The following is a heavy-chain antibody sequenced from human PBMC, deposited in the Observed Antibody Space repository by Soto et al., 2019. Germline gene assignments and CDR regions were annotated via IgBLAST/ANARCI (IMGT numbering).Heavy chain of an antibody. CDR2: ISGYSGNT. D-gene: IGHD3-10*01. J-gene: IGHJ3*02. CDR3: AVAGSGSLDI. Sequence: ASVKVSCKASGYNFTNYGISWVRQAPGQGLEWMGWISGYSGNTKYGEKLQDTVTMTTDTSTTTAYMELKRLISDDTDVYYCAVAGSGSLDIWGQGTMVTL. CDR1: GYNFTNYG. V-gene: IGHV1-18*04.